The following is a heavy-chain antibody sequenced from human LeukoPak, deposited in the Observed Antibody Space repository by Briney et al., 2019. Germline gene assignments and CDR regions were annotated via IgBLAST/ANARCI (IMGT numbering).Heavy chain of an antibody. CDR2: IYYRGST. CDR3: ARVVVVVVPARRNYYYYYMDV. CDR1: GGSISSTIYY. D-gene: IGHD2-15*01. V-gene: IGHV4-39*07. J-gene: IGHJ6*03. Sequence: SETLSLTCTVSGGSISSTIYYWGWIRQPPGKGLEWIGSIYYRGSTYYNPSLNSRVTMSVGTSKNQFSLKLSSVTAADTAVYYCARVVVVVVPARRNYYYYYMDVWGKGTTVTVSS.